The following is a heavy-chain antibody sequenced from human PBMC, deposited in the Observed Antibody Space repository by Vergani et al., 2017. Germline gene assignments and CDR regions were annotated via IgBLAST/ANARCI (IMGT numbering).Heavy chain of an antibody. V-gene: IGHV1-69*12. CDR3: ARLYGGYDYYGMDV. D-gene: IGHD4/OR15-4a*01. Sequence: QVQLVQSGAEVKKPGSSVKVSCKASGGTFSSYAISWVRQAPGQGLEWMGGIIPIFGTANYAQKFQGRVTITADESTSTAYMEMSSLRSEDTAVYYCARLYGGYDYYGMDVWGQGTTVTVSS. CDR1: GGTFSSYA. CDR2: IIPIFGTA. J-gene: IGHJ6*02.